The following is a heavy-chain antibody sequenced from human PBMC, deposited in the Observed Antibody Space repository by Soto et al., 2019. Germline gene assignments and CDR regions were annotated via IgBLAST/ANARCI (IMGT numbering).Heavy chain of an antibody. CDR1: GYTFTTFD. CDR2: MSPNSGNT. Sequence: QVQLVQSGAEVEKPGASVKVSCKASGYTFTTFDINWVRQATGQGLEWMGWMSPNSGNTGYAQKFQGRVTMTRDTSISTAYMELSSLRSEDTAMYYCSRGVDAGVDVWGQGTTVTVSS. CDR3: SRGVDAGVDV. V-gene: IGHV1-8*01. D-gene: IGHD1-1*01. J-gene: IGHJ6*02.